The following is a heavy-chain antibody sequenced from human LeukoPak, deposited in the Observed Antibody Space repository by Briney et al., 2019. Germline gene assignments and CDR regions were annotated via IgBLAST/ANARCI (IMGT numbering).Heavy chain of an antibody. Sequence: GGSLRLSCAASGFTFSSYWMSWVRQAPGKGLEWVANIKQDGSEKYYVDSVKGRFTISRDNAKNSLYLQMNSLRAEDTAVYYCARESGSVTSEVDFDYWGQGTLVTVSS. D-gene: IGHD4-17*01. CDR3: ARESGSVTSEVDFDY. J-gene: IGHJ4*02. CDR1: GFTFSSYW. CDR2: IKQDGSEK. V-gene: IGHV3-7*01.